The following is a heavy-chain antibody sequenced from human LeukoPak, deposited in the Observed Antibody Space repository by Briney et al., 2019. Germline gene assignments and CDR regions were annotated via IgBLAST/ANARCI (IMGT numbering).Heavy chain of an antibody. V-gene: IGHV1-69*13. CDR2: IIPIFGTT. Sequence: GASVNVSCKASGGTFSIYAISWVRQAPGQGLEWMGGIIPIFGTTNYAQKFQGRVTITADESTSTAYMELSSLISEDTAVYYCARPLRTGTRDYGLDVWGQGTTVTVSS. D-gene: IGHD1-7*01. CDR1: GGTFSIYA. J-gene: IGHJ6*02. CDR3: ARPLRTGTRDYGLDV.